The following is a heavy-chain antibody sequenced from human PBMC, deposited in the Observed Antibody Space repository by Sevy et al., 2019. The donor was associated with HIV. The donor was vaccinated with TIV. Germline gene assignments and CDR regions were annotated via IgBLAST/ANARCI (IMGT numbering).Heavy chain of an antibody. CDR1: GFIFSSYG. CDR2: ISSDGSDD. CDR3: AKDKEDDYGDYYFDH. D-gene: IGHD4-17*01. Sequence: GGSLRLSCSASGFIFSSYGMHLVRQTPGKGLEWVAIISSDGSDDFYAESVRGRFTISRDNSRNTLYLQMDSLRLEDTAIYYCAKDKEDDYGDYYFDHWGQGALVTVSS. V-gene: IGHV3-30*18. J-gene: IGHJ4*02.